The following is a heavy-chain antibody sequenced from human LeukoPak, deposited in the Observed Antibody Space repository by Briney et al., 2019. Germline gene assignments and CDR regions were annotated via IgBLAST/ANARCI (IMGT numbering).Heavy chain of an antibody. J-gene: IGHJ4*02. V-gene: IGHV1-8*03. CDR1: GYTFTSYD. D-gene: IGHD2-2*01. CDR3: ARGLVPAAPDAFDY. CDR2: MNPNSGNT. Sequence: ASVKVSCKASGYTFTSYDINWVLQATGQGLEWMGWMNPNSGNTGYAQKFQGRVTITRNTSISTAYMELSSLRSEDTAVYYCARGLVPAAPDAFDYWGQGTLVTVSS.